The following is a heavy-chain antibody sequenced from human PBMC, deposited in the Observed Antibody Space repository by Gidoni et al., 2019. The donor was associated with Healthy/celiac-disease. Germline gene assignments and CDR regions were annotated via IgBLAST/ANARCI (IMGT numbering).Heavy chain of an antibody. J-gene: IGHJ6*02. CDR3: ARDPVSTPAGYYYYYGMDV. Sequence: QVQLVQSGAEVKKPGSSVKVSCKASGGTFRNYTISWVRQAPGQGLEWMGRIIPILGIANYAQKFQGRVTITADKSTSTAYMELSSLRSEDTAVYYCARDPVSTPAGYYYYYGMDVWGQGTTVTVSS. CDR2: IIPILGIA. CDR1: GGTFRNYT. D-gene: IGHD2-2*01. V-gene: IGHV1-69*08.